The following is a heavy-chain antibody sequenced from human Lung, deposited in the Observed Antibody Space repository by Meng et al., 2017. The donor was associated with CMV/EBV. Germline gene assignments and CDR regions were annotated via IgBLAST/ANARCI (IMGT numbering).Heavy chain of an antibody. CDR2: IKKDGSEK. CDR3: ARAWAEYCSGGCCYGAFDV. CDR1: EAXVPNYW. D-gene: IGHD2-15*01. V-gene: IGHV3-7*01. J-gene: IGHJ3*01. Sequence: GGSXRLXCVASEAXVPNYWMSWVRQAPGKGLEWVANIKKDGSEKYYVDSVKGRFTISRDNAKNSLYLQMNSLRVEDTAVYYCARAWAEYCSGGCCYGAFDVXGQGXMVTVSS.